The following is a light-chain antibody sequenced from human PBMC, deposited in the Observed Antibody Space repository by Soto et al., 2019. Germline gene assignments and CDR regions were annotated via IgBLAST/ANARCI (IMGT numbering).Light chain of an antibody. Sequence: DIQMTQSPSSLSASVGDRVTITCRASQSIGTSLNWYQQKPGEAPKLLIYAASSLQSGVPSRFSGSGSGTDFTLTISCLQPEDFATHYCQQSFSPLTFGGGTPQLTFGGGTKVEIK. CDR3: QQSFSPLTFGGGTPQLT. CDR1: QSIGTS. J-gene: IGKJ4*01. CDR2: AAS. V-gene: IGKV1-39*01.